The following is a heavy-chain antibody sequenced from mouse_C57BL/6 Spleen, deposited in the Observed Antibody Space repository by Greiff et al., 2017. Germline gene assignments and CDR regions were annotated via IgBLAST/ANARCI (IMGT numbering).Heavy chain of an antibody. D-gene: IGHD2-4*01. CDR2: ISDGGSYT. CDR3: AREDYDYVWYFDV. Sequence: EVQLVESGGGLVKPGGSLKLSCAASGFTFSSYAMSWVRQTPEKRLEWVATISDGGSYTYYPDNVKGRFTISRDNAKNNLYLQMSHLKSEDTAMYYCAREDYDYVWYFDVWGTGTTVTVSS. J-gene: IGHJ1*03. V-gene: IGHV5-4*01. CDR1: GFTFSSYA.